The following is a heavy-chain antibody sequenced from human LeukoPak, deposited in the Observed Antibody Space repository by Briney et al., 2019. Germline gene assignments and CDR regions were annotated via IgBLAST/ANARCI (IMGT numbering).Heavy chain of an antibody. D-gene: IGHD6-19*01. J-gene: IGHJ5*02. CDR3: ARDRGLGSSGWEFDP. V-gene: IGHV3-21*01. CDR1: GFTFSSYS. Sequence: KPGGSLRLSCAASGFTFSSYSMNWVRQAPGKGLEWVSSISSSSSYIYYADSVKGRFTISRDNAKNSLYLQKNSLRAEDTAVYYCARDRGLGSSGWEFDPWGQGTLVTVSS. CDR2: ISSSSSYI.